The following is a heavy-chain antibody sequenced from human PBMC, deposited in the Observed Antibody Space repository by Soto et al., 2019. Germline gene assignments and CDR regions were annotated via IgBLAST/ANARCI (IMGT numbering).Heavy chain of an antibody. CDR1: GFTLSPYW. J-gene: IGHJ6*02. D-gene: IGHD6-19*01. CDR3: ARDGDASGLYHYGMDV. V-gene: IGHV3-7*01. Sequence: EVKLVESGGGLVQPGGSLRLSCAASGFTLSPYWMNWVRQAPGKGLEWVANIKQDGSEKYYVDSVKGRFFISRDNAKNSLYLQVNSLRAEDTAVYYCARDGDASGLYHYGMDVWVQGTLVTVAS. CDR2: IKQDGSEK.